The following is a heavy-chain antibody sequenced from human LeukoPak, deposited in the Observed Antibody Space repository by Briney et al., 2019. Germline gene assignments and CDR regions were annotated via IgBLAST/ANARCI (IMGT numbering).Heavy chain of an antibody. CDR1: GGSISTYY. J-gene: IGHJ1*01. D-gene: IGHD6-6*01. Sequence: PSETLSLTCTVSGGSISTYYWNWIRQPSGKGLEWIGYIYHSGSTNYNPSLQSRVTISVDTSKNQFSLNLNSVTAADTAVYYCARGGAARLHFQNWGQGTPVTVSS. CDR2: IYHSGST. V-gene: IGHV4-59*01. CDR3: ARGGAARLHFQN.